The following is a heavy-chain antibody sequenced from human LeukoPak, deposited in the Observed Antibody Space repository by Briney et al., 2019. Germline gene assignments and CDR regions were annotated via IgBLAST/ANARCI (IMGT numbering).Heavy chain of an antibody. CDR1: GGSIRSGTDY. CDR2: IYTSGST. Sequence: PSETPSLTCTVSGGSIRSGTDYWSWIRQPAGKGLEWIGRIYTSGSTNYNPSLKSRVTMSVDTSKNQFSLKLSSVTAADTAVYYCARGNFYYYGSGNWFDPWGQGTLVTVSS. J-gene: IGHJ5*02. CDR3: ARGNFYYYGSGNWFDP. V-gene: IGHV4-61*02. D-gene: IGHD3-10*01.